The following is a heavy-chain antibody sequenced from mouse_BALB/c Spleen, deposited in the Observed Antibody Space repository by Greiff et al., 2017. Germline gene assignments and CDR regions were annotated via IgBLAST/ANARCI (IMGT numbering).Heavy chain of an antibody. Sequence: VKLMESGAELARPGASVKLSCKASGYTFTSYWMQWVKQRPGQGLEWIGAIYPGDGDTRYTQKFKGKATLTADKSSSTAYMQLSSLASEDSAVYYCARSAGYGGYFDVWGAGTTVTVSS. CDR2: IYPGDGDT. D-gene: IGHD2-2*01. CDR1: GYTFTSYW. CDR3: ARSAGYGGYFDV. V-gene: IGHV1-87*01. J-gene: IGHJ1*01.